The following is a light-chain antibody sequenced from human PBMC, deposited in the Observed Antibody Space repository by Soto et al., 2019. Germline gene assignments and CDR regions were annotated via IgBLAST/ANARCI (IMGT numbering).Light chain of an antibody. CDR3: QQYDDSPRLT. CDR1: QSVSSSY. Sequence: EIVLTQSPGTLSLSPGERATLSCRASQSVSSSYLAWYRQKPGQAPRLLIYGASSRATGIPDRFSGSGSGTDFTLTISRLEPEDFAVYYCQQYDDSPRLTFGQGTRLEIK. V-gene: IGKV3-20*01. J-gene: IGKJ5*01. CDR2: GAS.